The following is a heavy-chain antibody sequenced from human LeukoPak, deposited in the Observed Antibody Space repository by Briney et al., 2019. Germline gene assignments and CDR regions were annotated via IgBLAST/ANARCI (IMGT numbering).Heavy chain of an antibody. J-gene: IGHJ6*03. Sequence: GGSLRLSCAASEFTVSSNYMSWVRQAPGKGLEWVSVIYSGGSTYYADSVKGRFTISRDNSKNTLYLQMNSLRAEDTAIYYCARSFWWNHGGYYMDVWGKATTVTVSS. CDR3: ARSFWWNHGGYYMDV. D-gene: IGHD1-14*01. V-gene: IGHV3-53*01. CDR2: IYSGGST. CDR1: EFTVSSNY.